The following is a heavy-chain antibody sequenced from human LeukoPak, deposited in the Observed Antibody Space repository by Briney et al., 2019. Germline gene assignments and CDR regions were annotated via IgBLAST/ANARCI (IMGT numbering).Heavy chain of an antibody. V-gene: IGHV3-30-3*01. CDR3: ARDFPDAFDI. CDR1: GFTFSSYA. CDR2: ISYDGSNK. J-gene: IGHJ3*02. Sequence: GGSLRLSCAASGFTFSSYAMHWVRQAPGKGLEWVAVISYDGSNKYYADSVKGRFTISRDNSKNTPYLQMNSLRAEDTAVYYCARDFPDAFDIWGQGTMVTVSS.